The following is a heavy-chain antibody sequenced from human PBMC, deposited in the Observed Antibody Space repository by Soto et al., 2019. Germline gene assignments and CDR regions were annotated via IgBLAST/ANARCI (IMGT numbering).Heavy chain of an antibody. D-gene: IGHD3-10*01. CDR1: GFTFSTYA. Sequence: PGGSLRLSCAASGFTFSTYAMHWVRQAPGKGLEWVAVISYDGSNEYYVDSVKGRFTISRDNSKNTLYLQMNSLREEDTAVYYCASGSDGHYNSGTLIDWGQGTLVTVYS. CDR3: ASGSDGHYNSGTLID. V-gene: IGHV3-30-3*01. CDR2: ISYDGSNE. J-gene: IGHJ4*02.